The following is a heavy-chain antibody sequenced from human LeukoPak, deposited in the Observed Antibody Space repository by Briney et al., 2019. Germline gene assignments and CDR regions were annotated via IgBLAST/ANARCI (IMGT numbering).Heavy chain of an antibody. CDR1: GYSISSGYY. Sequence: SSETLSLTCTVSGYSISSGYYWGWIRQPPGKELAWIGSIYHSGSTYYNPSLNSRVTISVDTSKNQFSLKLSSVTAADTAVYYCARDGGYYMFDYWGQGTLVTVSS. D-gene: IGHD3-22*01. CDR2: IYHSGST. J-gene: IGHJ4*02. V-gene: IGHV4-38-2*02. CDR3: ARDGGYYMFDY.